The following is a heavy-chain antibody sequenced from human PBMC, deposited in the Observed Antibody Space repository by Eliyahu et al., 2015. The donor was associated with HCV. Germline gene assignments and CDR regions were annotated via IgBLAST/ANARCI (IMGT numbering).Heavy chain of an antibody. V-gene: IGHV1-3*01. Sequence: QVQLVQSGAEVKKPGASVKVSCKASGYTFTSYAMHWVRQAPGQRLEWMGWINAGNGNTKYSQKFQGRVTITRDTSASTAYMELSSLRSEDTAVYYCARSGLEVVVVTAIFTVPSAIDYWGQGTLVTVSS. CDR3: ARSGLEVVVVTAIFTVPSAIDY. CDR2: INAGNGNT. CDR1: GYTFTSYA. J-gene: IGHJ4*02. D-gene: IGHD2-21*02.